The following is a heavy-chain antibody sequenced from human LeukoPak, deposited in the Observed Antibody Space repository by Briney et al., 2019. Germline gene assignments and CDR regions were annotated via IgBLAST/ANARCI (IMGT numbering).Heavy chain of an antibody. Sequence: ASVKVSCKASGYTFTSYYMHWLRQAPGQGLEWMGIINPSGGSTSYAQKFQGRVTMTRDTSTSTVYMELSSLRSEDTAVYYCATQLWFGELFPDYWGQGTLVTVSS. V-gene: IGHV1-46*01. CDR3: ATQLWFGELFPDY. CDR2: INPSGGST. CDR1: GYTFTSYY. J-gene: IGHJ4*02. D-gene: IGHD3-10*01.